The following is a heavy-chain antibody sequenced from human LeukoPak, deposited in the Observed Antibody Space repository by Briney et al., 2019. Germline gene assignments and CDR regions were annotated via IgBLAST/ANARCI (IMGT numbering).Heavy chain of an antibody. Sequence: GGSLRLSCAASGFTFSSYAMSWVRQAPGKGLEWVSAISGSGGSTYYADSVKGRFTISRDNSKNTLYLQMNSLRAEDTAVYYCAKDLRFLEWLSLWDVWGRGTTVTVSS. CDR3: AKDLRFLEWLSLWDV. CDR2: ISGSGGST. V-gene: IGHV3-23*01. J-gene: IGHJ6*02. CDR1: GFTFSSYA. D-gene: IGHD3-3*01.